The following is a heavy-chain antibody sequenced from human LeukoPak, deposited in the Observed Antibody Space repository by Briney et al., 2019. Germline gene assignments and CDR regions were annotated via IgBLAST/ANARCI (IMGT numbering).Heavy chain of an antibody. CDR3: ASNTYYYDSSGRPIPHAFDI. J-gene: IGHJ3*02. CDR2: IYDSGST. Sequence: SETLSLTCTVSGGPISSHYWSWIRQPPGKGLEWIGYIYDSGSTNYNPSLKSRVTVSVDSSKNQFSLKLSSVTAADTAVYYCASNTYYYDSSGRPIPHAFDIWGQGTMVTVSS. D-gene: IGHD3-22*01. CDR1: GGPISSHY. V-gene: IGHV4-59*11.